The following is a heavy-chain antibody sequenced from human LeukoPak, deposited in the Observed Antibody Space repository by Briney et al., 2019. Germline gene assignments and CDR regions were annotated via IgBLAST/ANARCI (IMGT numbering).Heavy chain of an antibody. Sequence: PGGSPRLSCAASGFSFSSFSMNWVRQAPGKGPEWISYISSSSSAMYYADSVKGRFTISRDNAKNSLYLQMNSLRPEDTAVYYCARMGRGGYCTSTSCPGGNSWGQGTLVTVSS. D-gene: IGHD2-2*01. CDR1: GFSFSSFS. CDR3: ARMGRGGYCTSTSCPGGNS. V-gene: IGHV3-48*01. J-gene: IGHJ4*02. CDR2: ISSSSSAM.